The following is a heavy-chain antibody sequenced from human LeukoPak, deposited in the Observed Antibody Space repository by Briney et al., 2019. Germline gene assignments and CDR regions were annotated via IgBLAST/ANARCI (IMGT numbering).Heavy chain of an antibody. J-gene: IGHJ5*02. D-gene: IGHD1-26*01. CDR1: GYTFTNYD. V-gene: IGHV1-8*01. CDR2: TNPNSGNT. CDR3: ARDIAGATKGGWFDT. Sequence: GASVKVSCKASGYTFTNYDINWVRQATGQGLEWIGWTNPNSGNTGYAQKFQGRVTMTRNTSISTAYMELSSLISEDTALYYCARDIAGATKGGWFDTWGEGTPVTVSS.